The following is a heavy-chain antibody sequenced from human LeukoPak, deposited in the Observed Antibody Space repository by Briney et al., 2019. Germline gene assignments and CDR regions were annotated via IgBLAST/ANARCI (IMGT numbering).Heavy chain of an antibody. CDR1: GGSISTDCY. CDR2: LYRNGDT. V-gene: IGHV4-38-2*02. CDR3: ARGKRDYYDNSGYESYYSFMDV. J-gene: IGHJ6*03. D-gene: IGHD3-22*01. Sequence: PSETLSLTCTVSGGSISTDCYWGWVRQPPGNGLEWIWALYRNGDTYYNPSLKSRVTISLDPSKNKPSLRLNSVTAADTAIYYCARGKRDYYDNSGYESYYSFMDVWRKGTTVPVSS.